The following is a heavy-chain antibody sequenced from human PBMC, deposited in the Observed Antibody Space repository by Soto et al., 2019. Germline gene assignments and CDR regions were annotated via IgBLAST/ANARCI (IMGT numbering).Heavy chain of an antibody. CDR3: ARQRYDSNGIQV. V-gene: IGHV5-51*01. CDR1: GYSFTGYW. Sequence: GESLKISCRASGYSFTGYWIGWVRQKPGKGLEWMGIIYPSDSDTRYSPYFQGQVTMSVDKSISTAYLQWSSLKASDTAMYYCARQRYDSNGIQVWGQGTLVTVSS. CDR2: IYPSDSDT. D-gene: IGHD3-22*01. J-gene: IGHJ4*02.